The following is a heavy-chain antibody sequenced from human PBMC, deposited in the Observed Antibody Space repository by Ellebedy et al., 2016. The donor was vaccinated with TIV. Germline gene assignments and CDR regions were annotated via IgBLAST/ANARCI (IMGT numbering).Heavy chain of an antibody. CDR1: GGSISSSSYY. CDR3: ARVSPLEVRGVIHYGMDV. V-gene: IGHV4-39*07. J-gene: IGHJ6*02. CDR2: IYYSGST. Sequence: GSLRLXXTVPGGSISSSSYYWGWIRQPPGKGLEWIGSIYYSGSTYYNPSLKSRVTISVDTSKNQFSLKLSSVTAADTAVYYCARVSPLEVRGVIHYGMDVWGQGTTVTVSS. D-gene: IGHD3-10*01.